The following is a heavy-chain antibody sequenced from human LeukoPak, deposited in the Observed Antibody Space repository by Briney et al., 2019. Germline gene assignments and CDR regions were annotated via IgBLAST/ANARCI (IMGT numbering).Heavy chain of an antibody. J-gene: IGHJ6*03. CDR3: ARGRLDYDILTGYYKGGYYYYMDV. Sequence: PSETLSLTCTVSGGSISSSSYYWGWIRQPPGKGLEWIGSIYYSGSTYYNPSLKSRVTISVDTSKNQFSLKLSSVTAADTAVYYCARGRLDYDILTGYYKGGYYYYMDVWGKGTTVTISS. CDR1: GGSISSSSYY. V-gene: IGHV4-39*01. CDR2: IYYSGST. D-gene: IGHD3-9*01.